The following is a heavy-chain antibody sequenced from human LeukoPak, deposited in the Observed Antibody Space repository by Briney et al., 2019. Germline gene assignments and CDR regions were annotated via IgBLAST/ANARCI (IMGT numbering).Heavy chain of an antibody. CDR2: IYYSGST. Sequence: SETLSLTCTVSGGSISSSSYYWGWIRQPPGKGLEWIGSIYYSGSTYYNPSLKSRVTISVDTSKNQFSLKLSSVTAADTAVYYCARDAGDYYGSGTNWFDPWGQGTLVTVSS. CDR1: GGSISSSSYY. V-gene: IGHV4-39*07. J-gene: IGHJ5*02. CDR3: ARDAGDYYGSGTNWFDP. D-gene: IGHD3-10*01.